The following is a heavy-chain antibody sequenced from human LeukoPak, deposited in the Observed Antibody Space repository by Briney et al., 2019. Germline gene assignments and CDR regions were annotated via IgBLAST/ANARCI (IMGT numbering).Heavy chain of an antibody. Sequence: GGSLRLSCAASGFTFSSTWMHWVRQAPGKGLVWVSRMNSDGSSTSYADSVKGRFTISRDNAKNTVYLQMNSLRAEDTAVYYCSTGNCGGDCYSAYWGQGTLVTVSS. CDR3: STGNCGGDCYSAY. V-gene: IGHV3-74*01. CDR2: MNSDGSST. CDR1: GFTFSSTW. D-gene: IGHD2-21*02. J-gene: IGHJ4*02.